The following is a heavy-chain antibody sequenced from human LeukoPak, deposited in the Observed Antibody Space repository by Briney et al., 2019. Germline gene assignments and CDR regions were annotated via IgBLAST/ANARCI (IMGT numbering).Heavy chain of an antibody. V-gene: IGHV4-4*09. J-gene: IGHJ4*02. CDR2: IYSSGST. Sequence: GSLRLSCAASGFTFNSYAMYWVRQAPGKGLEWIGYIYSSGSTNYNPPLKSRVTISVDTSKNQFSLKLISVTAADTAVYYCARLVGYNAPFRDWGQGTLVTVSS. D-gene: IGHD5-24*01. CDR3: ARLVGYNAPFRD. CDR1: GFTFNSYA.